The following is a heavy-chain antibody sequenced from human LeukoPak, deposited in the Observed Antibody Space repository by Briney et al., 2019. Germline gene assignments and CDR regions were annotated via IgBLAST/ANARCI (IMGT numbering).Heavy chain of an antibody. CDR2: IRSKAYGGTT. Sequence: GGSLRLSCTASGFTFGDYAMSWVRRAPGKGLEWVGFIRSKAYGGTTEYAASVKGRFTISRDDSKSIAYLQMNSLKTEDTAVYYCTRGAVVVVAHFDYWGQGTLVTVSS. V-gene: IGHV3-49*04. CDR3: TRGAVVVVAHFDY. J-gene: IGHJ4*02. CDR1: GFTFGDYA. D-gene: IGHD2-15*01.